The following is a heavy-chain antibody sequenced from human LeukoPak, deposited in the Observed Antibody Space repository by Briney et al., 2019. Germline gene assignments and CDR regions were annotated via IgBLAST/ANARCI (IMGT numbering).Heavy chain of an antibody. CDR1: GYTFTSYG. CDR3: ARIGSGYYFDY. V-gene: IGHV1-18*01. D-gene: IGHD2-15*01. J-gene: IGHJ4*02. CDR2: ISAYNGNT. Sequence: GASVKVSCKASGYTFTSYGISWVRQAPGQGLEWMGWISAYNGNTNYAQKLQGRLTMTTDRSTSTAYMELRSMRSDDTAVYYCARIGSGYYFDYWGQGTLVTVSS.